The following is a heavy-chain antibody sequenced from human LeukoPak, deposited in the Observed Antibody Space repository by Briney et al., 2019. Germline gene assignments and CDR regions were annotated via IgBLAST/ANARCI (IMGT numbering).Heavy chain of an antibody. CDR2: INHSGST. Sequence: SETLSLTCAVYGGSFSGYYWSWIRQPPGKGLEWIGEINHSGSTNYNPSLKSRVTISVDTSKNQFSLKLSSVTAADTAVYYCASSHLYSSSWYLNGRFDYWGQGTLVTVSS. V-gene: IGHV4-34*01. CDR3: ASSHLYSSSWYLNGRFDY. D-gene: IGHD6-13*01. J-gene: IGHJ4*02. CDR1: GGSFSGYY.